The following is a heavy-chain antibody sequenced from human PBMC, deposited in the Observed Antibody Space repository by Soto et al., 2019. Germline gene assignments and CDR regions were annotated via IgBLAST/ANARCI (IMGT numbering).Heavy chain of an antibody. D-gene: IGHD6-13*01. CDR1: GGSFSGYY. V-gene: IGHV4-34*01. CDR2: INHSGST. Sequence: SETLSLTCAVYGGSFSGYYWSWIRQPPGKGLEWIGEINHSGSTNYNPSLKSRVTISVDTSKNQFSLKLSSVTAADTAVYYCARASTGYSSSWYGWFDPWGQGTLVTVPQ. CDR3: ARASTGYSSSWYGWFDP. J-gene: IGHJ5*02.